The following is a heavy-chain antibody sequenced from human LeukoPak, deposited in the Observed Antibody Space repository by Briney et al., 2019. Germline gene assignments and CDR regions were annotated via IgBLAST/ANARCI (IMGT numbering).Heavy chain of an antibody. CDR2: ITYDGNNK. J-gene: IGHJ3*02. CDR3: ARDLVDIFTGRGAFDI. V-gene: IGHV3-30-3*01. Sequence: GGSLRLSCAASGFTFRSYAMHWVRQAPGKGLEWVAVITYDGNNKYYADSVKGRFTISRGNSKNTLSLQMNSLRTEDTAVYYCARDLVDIFTGRGAFDIWGQGTMVTVSS. D-gene: IGHD3-9*01. CDR1: GFTFRSYA.